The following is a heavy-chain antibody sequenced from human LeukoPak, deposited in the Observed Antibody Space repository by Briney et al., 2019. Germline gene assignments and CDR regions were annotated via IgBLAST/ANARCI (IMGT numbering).Heavy chain of an antibody. Sequence: SETLSLTCTVSGDSISSGGYYWSWIRQYPGKVLEWIEYIYYSGSTYDNPSRKSRVTMSADTAKNQIALKLSSVTAADSAVYYCWTRVVTGGLFDYWGQGTLVTVSS. J-gene: IGHJ4*02. CDR2: IYYSGST. CDR3: WTRVVTGGLFDY. CDR1: GDSISSGGYY. D-gene: IGHD3-3*01. V-gene: IGHV4-31*03.